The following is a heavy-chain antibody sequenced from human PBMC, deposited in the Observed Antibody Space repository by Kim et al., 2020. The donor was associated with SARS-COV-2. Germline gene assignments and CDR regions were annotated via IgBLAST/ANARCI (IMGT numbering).Heavy chain of an antibody. CDR2: IYYSGST. CDR3: ARDNLVVVPAAMDPWGDPNYYYYGMDV. J-gene: IGHJ6*02. CDR1: GGSISSGGYY. Sequence: SETLSLTCTVSGGSISSGGYYWSWIRQHPGKGLEWIGYIYYSGSTYYNPSLKSRVTISVDTSKNQFSLKLSSVTAADTAVYYCARDNLVVVPAAMDPWGDPNYYYYGMDVWGQGTTVTVSS. V-gene: IGHV4-31*03. D-gene: IGHD2-2*01.